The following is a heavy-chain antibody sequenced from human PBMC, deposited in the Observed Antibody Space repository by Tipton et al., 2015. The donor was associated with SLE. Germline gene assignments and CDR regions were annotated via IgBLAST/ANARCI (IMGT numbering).Heavy chain of an antibody. Sequence: TLSLTCAVYGGPFSGYYWSWIRQPPGKGLEWIGEINHSGSTNYNPSLKSRVTISVDTSKNQFSLKLSSVTAADTAVYYCARGGVTIFGVVIRSKLDVWGQGTLDTVSS. CDR2: INHSGST. D-gene: IGHD3-3*01. CDR1: GGPFSGYY. CDR3: ARGGVTIFGVVIRSKLDV. J-gene: IGHJ4*02. V-gene: IGHV4-34*01.